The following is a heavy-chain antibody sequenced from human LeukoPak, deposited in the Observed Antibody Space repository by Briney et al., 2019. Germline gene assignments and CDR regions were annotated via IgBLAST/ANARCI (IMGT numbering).Heavy chain of an antibody. CDR3: TKTGGRNYFFPH. CDR1: GFSFSSYS. V-gene: IGHV3-21*01. J-gene: IGHJ1*01. CDR2: ISGDLRYI. D-gene: IGHD5-24*01. Sequence: GGSLRLSCAASGFSFSSYSVNWVRQARGKGLEWVSSISGDLRYISYADSVKGRFTISRDNAKTSVFLQMNSLRVEDTAVYYCTKTGGRNYFFPHWGQGTLVTVSS.